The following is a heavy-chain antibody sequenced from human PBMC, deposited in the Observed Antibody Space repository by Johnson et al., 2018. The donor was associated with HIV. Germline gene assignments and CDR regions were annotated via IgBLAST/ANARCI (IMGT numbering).Heavy chain of an antibody. Sequence: VQLVESGGGLVQPGRSLRLSCAASGFTFDDYAMHWVRQAPGKGLEWVSGISWNSGSIGYADSVKGRFSISRDNAKNSLYLQMNSLRSEDTALYYCAKDLVFGDILSWRVALDVWGRGTMVTVSS. V-gene: IGHV3-9*01. D-gene: IGHD6-13*01. CDR2: ISWNSGSI. CDR3: AKDLVFGDILSWRVALDV. J-gene: IGHJ3*01. CDR1: GFTFDDYA.